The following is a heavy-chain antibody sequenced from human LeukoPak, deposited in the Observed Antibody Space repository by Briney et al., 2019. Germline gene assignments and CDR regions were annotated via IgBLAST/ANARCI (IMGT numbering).Heavy chain of an antibody. D-gene: IGHD1-26*01. Sequence: GGSLRFSCAASGFTFSSYWMHWVRQAPGKGLEWVSRISWHSDHIVYADSVKGRFTISRDDSRNTLYLQMNSLRGDDTAVYYCAKDVGKWESLHFFDYWGQGTLVTVSS. J-gene: IGHJ4*02. V-gene: IGHV3-74*01. CDR1: GFTFSSYW. CDR2: ISWHSDHI. CDR3: AKDVGKWESLHFFDY.